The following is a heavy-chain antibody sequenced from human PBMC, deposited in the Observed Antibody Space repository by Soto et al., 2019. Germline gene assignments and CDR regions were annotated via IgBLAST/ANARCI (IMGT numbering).Heavy chain of an antibody. CDR3: ARDSSGPNYYFDF. D-gene: IGHD3-3*01. V-gene: IGHV1-2*04. CDR2: INPKSGDT. CDR1: GYTFTGYY. Sequence: ASVKVSCKASGYTFTGYYIHWVRQAPGQGLEWMGRINPKSGDTKYVEKFQGWLTMTRDTSISTAYMELSRLRLDDTAVYYCARDSSGPNYYFDFWGQGTLVTVSS. J-gene: IGHJ4*02.